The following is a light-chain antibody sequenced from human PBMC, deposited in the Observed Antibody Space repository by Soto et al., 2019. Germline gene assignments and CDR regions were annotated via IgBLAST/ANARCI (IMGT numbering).Light chain of an antibody. Sequence: QSVLTQPPSPAGAPGKSVTISCPGTSIVVVGYTYVSWYQQHPGKAPNLMIYEVSKRPSGVPDRFSGSKSGNTASLTVSGLQAEEEADYYCSSYAGSNNCVFGTGTKVTVL. J-gene: IGLJ1*01. CDR3: SSYAGSNNCV. CDR1: SIVVVGYTY. V-gene: IGLV2-8*01. CDR2: EVS.